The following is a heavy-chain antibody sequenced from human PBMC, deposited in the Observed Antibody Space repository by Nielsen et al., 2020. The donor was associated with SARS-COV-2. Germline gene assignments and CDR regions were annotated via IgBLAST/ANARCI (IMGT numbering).Heavy chain of an antibody. CDR2: ISGSSSYT. V-gene: IGHV3-11*03. CDR1: AFTFSTFY. D-gene: IGHD3-16*01. Sequence: GGSLRLSCSASAFTFSTFYMSWIRQAPGKGLEWVSYISGSSSYTNYTDSVKGRFTISRDNAKNSLYLQMNSLSAEDTAVYYCARLGPTDWYFDLWGRGTLVNVFS. CDR3: ARLGPTDWYFDL. J-gene: IGHJ2*01.